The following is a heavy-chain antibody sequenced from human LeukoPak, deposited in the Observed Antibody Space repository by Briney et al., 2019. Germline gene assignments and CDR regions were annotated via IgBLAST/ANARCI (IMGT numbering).Heavy chain of an antibody. J-gene: IGHJ4*02. CDR3: ATPRGSGSYLAFDY. CDR2: TNSDGSST. V-gene: IGHV3-74*01. D-gene: IGHD1-26*01. Sequence: PGGSLRLSCAASGFTLSSYWMHWVRQAPGKGLVWVSRTNSDGSSTSYADSVKGRFTISRDNAKNTLYLQMNSLRAEDTAVYYCATPRGSGSYLAFDYWGQGTLVTVSS. CDR1: GFTLSSYW.